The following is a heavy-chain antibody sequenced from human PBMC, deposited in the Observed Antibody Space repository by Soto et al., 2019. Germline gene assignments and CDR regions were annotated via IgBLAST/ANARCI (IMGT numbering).Heavy chain of an antibody. Sequence: EVQLVESGGGLVQPGGSLRLSCATSGFILSDCAMNWVRQAPGKGLGWVSYISSSSSVIDYADSVKGRFTVSRDNARNSLYLQMNSLGDEDTDVYICARDLSGGSNWYYDMAGWGNGTTFTVSS. CDR2: ISSSSSVI. V-gene: IGHV3-48*02. CDR1: GFILSDCA. CDR3: ARDLSGGSNWYYDMAG. J-gene: IGHJ6*03. D-gene: IGHD7-27*01.